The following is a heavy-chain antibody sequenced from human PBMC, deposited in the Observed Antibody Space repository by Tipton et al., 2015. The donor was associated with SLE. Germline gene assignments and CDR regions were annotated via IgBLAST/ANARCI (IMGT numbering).Heavy chain of an antibody. CDR2: INPSGGTA. CDR1: GNIFTSYY. Sequence: QLVQSGAEVKKPGASVKVSCKASGNIFTSYYIHWVRQAPGQGLEWVGMINPSGGTARYAQKFQGRVTMTRDTSTSTVYMELRSLRSDDTAVYYCASSIAGVYYFDYWGQGTLVTVSS. D-gene: IGHD6-6*01. CDR3: ASSIAGVYYFDY. V-gene: IGHV1-46*01. J-gene: IGHJ4*02.